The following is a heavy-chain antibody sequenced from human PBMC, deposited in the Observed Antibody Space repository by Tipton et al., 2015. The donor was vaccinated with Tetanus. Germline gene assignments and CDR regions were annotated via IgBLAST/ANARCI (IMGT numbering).Heavy chain of an antibody. CDR2: IYYSGST. CDR1: GGSISSSSYY. Sequence: TLSLTCTVSGGSISSSSYYWGWIRQPPGKGLEWIGSIYYSGSTYYNPPLKSRVTISVDTSKNQFSLKLSSVTAADTAVYYCARDRGWFDPWGQGTLVTVSS. J-gene: IGHJ5*02. D-gene: IGHD3-10*01. V-gene: IGHV4-39*07. CDR3: ARDRGWFDP.